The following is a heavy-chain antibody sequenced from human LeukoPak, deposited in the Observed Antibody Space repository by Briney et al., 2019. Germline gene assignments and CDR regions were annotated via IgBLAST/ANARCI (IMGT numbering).Heavy chain of an antibody. CDR1: GFTFDDYA. CDR3: AKDPGIRSRVKYYFDY. D-gene: IGHD2-2*01. Sequence: PGGSVRLSCAAPGFTFDDYAMHWVRQAPGKGLEWVSGISWNSGSISYADSVKGRFTISRDNAKNSLYLQMNSLRAEDTALYYCAKDPGIRSRVKYYFDYWGQGTLVTVSS. V-gene: IGHV3-9*01. CDR2: ISWNSGSI. J-gene: IGHJ4*02.